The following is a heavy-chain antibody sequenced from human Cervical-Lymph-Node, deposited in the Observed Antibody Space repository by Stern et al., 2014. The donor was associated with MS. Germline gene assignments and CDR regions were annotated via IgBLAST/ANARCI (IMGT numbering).Heavy chain of an antibody. CDR1: GFTFTYFG. Sequence: VHLVESGGGVVQPGRSLRLSCAASGFTFTYFGMHWVRQAPGKGLEWVAIISHDGNAEQYTDSVKGRFTISRDNSNTTLYLQMSSLRAEDTAVYYCAKGRTVAGKGVGAFERWGQGTMVTVSS. V-gene: IGHV3-30*18. CDR2: ISHDGNAE. CDR3: AKGRTVAGKGVGAFER. D-gene: IGHD6-19*01. J-gene: IGHJ3*02.